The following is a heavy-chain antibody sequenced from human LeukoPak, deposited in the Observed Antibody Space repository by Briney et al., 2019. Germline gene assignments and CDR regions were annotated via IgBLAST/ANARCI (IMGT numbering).Heavy chain of an antibody. CDR2: INPNNGGT. D-gene: IGHD6-19*01. Sequence: ASVKVSCKASGYTFTGYYLYWVRQAPGQGLEWMGWINPNNGGTNYAQKFQGRVTVTRDTSITTAYVELSRLTSDDTAVYYCARDNKQWLADAFDIWGQGTMVTVSS. CDR1: GYTFTGYY. CDR3: ARDNKQWLADAFDI. V-gene: IGHV1-2*02. J-gene: IGHJ3*02.